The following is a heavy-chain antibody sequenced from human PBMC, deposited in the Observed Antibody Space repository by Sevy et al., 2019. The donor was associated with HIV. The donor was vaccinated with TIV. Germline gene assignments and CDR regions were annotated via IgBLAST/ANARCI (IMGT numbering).Heavy chain of an antibody. Sequence: GGSLRLSCAASGFTFSAYWMYWVRQAPGKGLEWVSRIDHDGSNPIYADSVKGRFTGSRDNSKNTLYQQMTSLRGEDTDVYFCVRDRGGPDGFDIWGQGTMVTVSS. CDR3: VRDRGGPDGFDI. J-gene: IGHJ3*02. CDR1: GFTFSAYW. D-gene: IGHD3-16*01. V-gene: IGHV3-74*01. CDR2: IDHDGSNP.